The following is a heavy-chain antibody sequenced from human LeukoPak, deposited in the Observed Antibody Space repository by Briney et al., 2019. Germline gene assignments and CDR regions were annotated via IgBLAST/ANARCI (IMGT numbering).Heavy chain of an antibody. V-gene: IGHV1-69*01. D-gene: IGHD5-24*01. CDR1: GGTFSSYA. J-gene: IGHJ4*02. CDR2: ITPIFGTA. Sequence: ASVKVSCKASGGTFSSYAISWVRQAPGQGLEWMGGITPIFGTANYAQKFQGRVTITADESTSTAYMELSSLRSEDTAVYYCARESPRGATIGGWGQGTLVTVSS. CDR3: ARESPRGATIGG.